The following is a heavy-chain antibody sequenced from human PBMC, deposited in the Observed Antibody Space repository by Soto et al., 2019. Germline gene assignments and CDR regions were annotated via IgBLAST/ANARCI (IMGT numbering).Heavy chain of an antibody. CDR2: IDGVGTGT. Sequence: PEGYLRLSFAASGFTFTNYWMHWVRQVPGKGLVWVSRIDGVGTGTSYSDSVRGRFTISRDNAENTLYLQMNRLRAEDTAVYYCPKVFEYWGQGTPVTVAA. CDR1: GFTFTNYW. CDR3: PKVFEY. V-gene: IGHV3-74*01. J-gene: IGHJ4*02.